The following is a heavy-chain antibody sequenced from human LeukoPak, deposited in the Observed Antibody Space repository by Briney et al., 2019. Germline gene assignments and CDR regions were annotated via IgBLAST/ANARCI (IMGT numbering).Heavy chain of an antibody. V-gene: IGHV3-11*04. D-gene: IGHD1-1*01. Sequence: GGSLRLSCAASGFTFSDHYMGWIRQAPGKGLEWVSYISSSGSTIYYADSVKGRFTISRDNAKNSLYLQMNSLRAEDTAVYYCAKDMLERRAGQEFDYWGQGTLVTVSS. CDR3: AKDMLERRAGQEFDY. J-gene: IGHJ4*02. CDR2: ISSSGSTI. CDR1: GFTFSDHY.